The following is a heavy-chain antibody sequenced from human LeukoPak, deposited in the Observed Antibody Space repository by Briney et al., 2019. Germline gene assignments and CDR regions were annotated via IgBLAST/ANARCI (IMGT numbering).Heavy chain of an antibody. D-gene: IGHD2-8*02. Sequence: ASVKVSCKASGYTFAAYYMYWVRQAPGQGLEWMGWINTNTGNPTYAQGFTGRFVFSLDTPVSTAYLQISSLKAEDTAVYYCARDTGSFDYWGQGTLVTVSS. CDR2: INTNTGNP. J-gene: IGHJ4*02. CDR1: GYTFAAYY. V-gene: IGHV7-4-1*02. CDR3: ARDTGSFDY.